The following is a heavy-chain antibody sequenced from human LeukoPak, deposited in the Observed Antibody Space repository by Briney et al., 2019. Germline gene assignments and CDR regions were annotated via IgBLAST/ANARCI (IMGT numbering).Heavy chain of an antibody. Sequence: SDTLSLTCTVSGASISSTSYYWGWIRQPPGKGLEWIGSTYYRGTTYYNPSLKSRATISVDTSKNQFSLQLSSVTAADTAVYYCARDWNRYAYWGQGTLVTVSS. CDR1: GASISSTSYY. V-gene: IGHV4-39*07. CDR3: ARDWNRYAY. D-gene: IGHD1-1*01. CDR2: TYYRGTT. J-gene: IGHJ4*02.